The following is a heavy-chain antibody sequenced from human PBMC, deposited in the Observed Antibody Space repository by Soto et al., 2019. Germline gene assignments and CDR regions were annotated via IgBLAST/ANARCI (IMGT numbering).Heavy chain of an antibody. CDR3: ARGAEHDSSGYYGAH. CDR1: GFTFSNYG. J-gene: IGHJ4*02. CDR2: IWYDGSNK. Sequence: QVHLVESGGGMVQPGRSLRLSCAASGFTFSNYGMHWVRQAPGKGLEWVAVIWYDGSNKYYADSVKGRFTISRDNSKNTLYLQMNSLRAEDTAVYYCARGAEHDSSGYYGAHWGQGTLVTVSS. D-gene: IGHD3-22*01. V-gene: IGHV3-33*01.